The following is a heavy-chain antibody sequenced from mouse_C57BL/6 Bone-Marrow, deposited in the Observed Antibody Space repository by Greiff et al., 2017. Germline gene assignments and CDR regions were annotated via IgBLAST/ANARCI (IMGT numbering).Heavy chain of an antibody. J-gene: IGHJ4*01. CDR1: GYAFSSSW. D-gene: IGHD2-12*01. Sequence: QVQLQQSGPELVKPGASVKISCKASGYAFSSSWMNWVKQRPGKGLEWIGRIYPGDGDTNYNGKFKGKATLTADKSSSTAYMQLSSLTSEDSAVYFCKGGRRYAMDYWGQGTSVTVSS. CDR2: IYPGDGDT. V-gene: IGHV1-82*01. CDR3: KGGRRYAMDY.